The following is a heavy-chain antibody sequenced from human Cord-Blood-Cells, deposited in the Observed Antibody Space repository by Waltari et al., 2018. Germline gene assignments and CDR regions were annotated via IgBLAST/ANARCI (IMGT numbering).Heavy chain of an antibody. V-gene: IGHV4-34*01. CDR1: GGSFSGYY. CDR3: ARHGMAPNWFDP. D-gene: IGHD1-26*01. Sequence: QVQLQQWGAGLLKPSETLSLTCAVYGGSFSGYYWSWIRQPPGKGLEWIGEINHSGSTNYNPSLNSRVTISVDTSKNQFSLKLSSVTAADTAVYYCARHGMAPNWFDPWGQGTLVTVSS. J-gene: IGHJ5*02. CDR2: INHSGST.